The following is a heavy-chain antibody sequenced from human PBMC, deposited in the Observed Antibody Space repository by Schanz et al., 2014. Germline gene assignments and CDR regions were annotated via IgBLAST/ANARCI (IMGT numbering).Heavy chain of an antibody. Sequence: QVQLQESGPGLVKPSETLSLTCAVSGASVSSFYWSWIRQPAGKGLEWIGHVYATGRTKYNPSLKSRVTMSVDTPPKQISLKLTSVTAADTAVYYCARTLVNGSRKWFVPWGPGTQVTVSS. CDR3: ARTLVNGSRKWFVP. J-gene: IGHJ5*02. CDR1: GASVSSFY. D-gene: IGHD3-10*01. V-gene: IGHV4-4*07. CDR2: VYATGRT.